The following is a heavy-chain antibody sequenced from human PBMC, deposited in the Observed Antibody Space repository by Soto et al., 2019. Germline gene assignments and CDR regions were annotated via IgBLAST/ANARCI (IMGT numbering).Heavy chain of an antibody. CDR2: IYYSGST. V-gene: IGHV4-59*08. J-gene: IGHJ4*02. CDR1: GGSISSYY. Sequence: PSETLSLTCTVSGGSISSYYWSWIRQPPGKGLEWIGYIYYSGSTYYNPSLKSRVTISVDRSKNQFSLKLSSVTAADTAVYYCARRYGGSIDYWGQGTLVTVSS. D-gene: IGHD2-15*01. CDR3: ARRYGGSIDY.